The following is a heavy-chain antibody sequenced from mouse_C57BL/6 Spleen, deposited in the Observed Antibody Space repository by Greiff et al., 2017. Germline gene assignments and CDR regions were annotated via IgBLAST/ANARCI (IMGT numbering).Heavy chain of an antibody. J-gene: IGHJ3*01. D-gene: IGHD2-4*01. CDR1: GFTFSDYG. CDR3: ARPYDYGFAY. V-gene: IGHV5-17*01. CDR2: ISSGSSTI. Sequence: EVMLVESGGGLVKPGGSLKLSCAASGFTFSDYGMHWVRQAPEKGLEWVAYISSGSSTIYYADTVKGRFTIARDNAKNTLFLQMTSLRSEDTAMYYCARPYDYGFAYWGQGTLVTVSA.